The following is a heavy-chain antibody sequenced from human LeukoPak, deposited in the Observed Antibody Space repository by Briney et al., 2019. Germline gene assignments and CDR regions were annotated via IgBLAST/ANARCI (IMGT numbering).Heavy chain of an antibody. D-gene: IGHD3-22*01. CDR3: ATYSSLNRREFQY. V-gene: IGHV3-7*01. J-gene: IGHJ1*01. Sequence: GGSLRLSCAASGFTVSSNYMSWVRQAPGKGLEWVANIRQDGSDKYYVDSVKGRFTISRDNTKNSLYLQMNSLRAEDTAVYYCATYSSLNRREFQYWGQGTLLTVSS. CDR2: IRQDGSDK. CDR1: GFTVSSNY.